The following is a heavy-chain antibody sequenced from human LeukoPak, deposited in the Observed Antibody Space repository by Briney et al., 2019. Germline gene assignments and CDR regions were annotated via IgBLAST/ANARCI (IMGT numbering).Heavy chain of an antibody. D-gene: IGHD6-6*01. Sequence: PGGSLRLSCAASGFTFSSYAMHWVRQAPGKGLEWVANIKQDGSEKYYLDSVKGRFTISRDNAKNSLYLQMNSLRAEDTAVYYCARAEYSSSSWRVEDYYYYMDVWGKGTTVTVSS. CDR2: IKQDGSEK. CDR3: ARAEYSSSSWRVEDYYYYMDV. J-gene: IGHJ6*03. CDR1: GFTFSSYA. V-gene: IGHV3-7*04.